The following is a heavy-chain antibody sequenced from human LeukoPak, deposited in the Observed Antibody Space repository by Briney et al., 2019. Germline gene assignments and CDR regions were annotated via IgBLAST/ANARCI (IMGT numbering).Heavy chain of an antibody. D-gene: IGHD3-22*01. CDR1: GGSISSSSYY. CDR2: IYYSGST. V-gene: IGHV4-39*07. Sequence: SETLSLTCTVSGGSISSSSYYWGWIRQPPGKGLEWIGSIYYSGSTYYNPSLKSRVTISVDTSKNQFSLKLSSVTAADTAVYYCARVDSGGYYINWGQGTLVTVSS. J-gene: IGHJ4*02. CDR3: ARVDSGGYYIN.